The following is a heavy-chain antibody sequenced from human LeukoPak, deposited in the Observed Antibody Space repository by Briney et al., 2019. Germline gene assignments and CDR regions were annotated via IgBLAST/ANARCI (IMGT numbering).Heavy chain of an antibody. V-gene: IGHV3-43*02. D-gene: IGHD2/OR15-2a*01. CDR1: GFAFADYA. Sequence: GSLRLSCAASGFAFADYAMHWVRQIPGKGLECVAHIHADGGRTFYADSVEGRFTVSRDNGKNSLFLQMDSLTSDDTALYYCSTWAFYHGLDVWGQGATVIVSS. CDR2: IHADGGRT. CDR3: STWAFYHGLDV. J-gene: IGHJ6*02.